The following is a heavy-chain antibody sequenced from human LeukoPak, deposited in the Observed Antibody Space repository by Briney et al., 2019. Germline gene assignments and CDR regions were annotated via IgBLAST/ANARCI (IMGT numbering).Heavy chain of an antibody. CDR3: AREAVAGTHYFDY. Sequence: GGSLRLSCAASGFTFSNFWMSWVRQAPGKGLEWVANIKGDGSEKYYVDSVKGRFTISRDNAKNSLYLQMNSLRAEDTAVYYCAREAVAGTHYFDYWGQGTLVTVSS. CDR2: IKGDGSEK. D-gene: IGHD6-19*01. CDR1: GFTFSNFW. V-gene: IGHV3-7*01. J-gene: IGHJ4*02.